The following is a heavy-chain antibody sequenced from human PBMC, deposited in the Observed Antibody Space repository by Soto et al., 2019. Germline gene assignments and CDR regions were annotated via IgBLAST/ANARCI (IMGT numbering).Heavy chain of an antibody. CDR2: IYYSGST. V-gene: IGHV4-59*01. D-gene: IGHD2-15*01. J-gene: IGHJ6*03. CDR3: ARVVYGRSGVYYYYYMDV. CDR1: GGSISSYQ. Sequence: QVQLQESGPGLVKPSETLSLTCTVSGGSISSYQWSWIRQPPGKGLEWIGYIYYSGSTNYNPSLKSRVTISVDTSKNQFSLKLSSVTAADTAVYYCARVVYGRSGVYYYYYMDVWGKGTTVTVSS.